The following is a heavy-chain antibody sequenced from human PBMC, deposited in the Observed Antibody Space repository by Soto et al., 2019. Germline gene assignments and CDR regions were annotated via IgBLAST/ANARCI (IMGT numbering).Heavy chain of an antibody. Sequence: ASVKVSCKASGYTFSNYDINWVRQASGQGPEWMGWMNPKRGNTGYAQKFQGRITMTRTTSINTAYMELSSLTSEDTAMYYCARDLFGPKSSGFGPWGQGTLVTGSS. D-gene: IGHD3-10*01. CDR2: MNPKRGNT. V-gene: IGHV1-8*01. J-gene: IGHJ5*02. CDR3: ARDLFGPKSSGFGP. CDR1: GYTFSNYD.